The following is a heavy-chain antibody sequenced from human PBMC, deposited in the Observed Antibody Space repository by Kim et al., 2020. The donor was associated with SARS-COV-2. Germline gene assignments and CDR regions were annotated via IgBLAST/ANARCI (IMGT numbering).Heavy chain of an antibody. CDR3: ARDLDYGDFYFDY. V-gene: IGHV3-48*02. J-gene: IGHJ4*02. D-gene: IGHD4-17*01. Sequence: YADSSKGRFTISRDDAQNSLELQMNGLGDEDTAVCYCARDLDYGDFYFDYWGQGTLVTVSS.